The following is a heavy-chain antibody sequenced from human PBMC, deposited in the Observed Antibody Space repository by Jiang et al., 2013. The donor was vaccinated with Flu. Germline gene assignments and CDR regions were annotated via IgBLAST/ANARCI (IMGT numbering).Heavy chain of an antibody. V-gene: IGHV1-2*04. Sequence: QLVESGAEVKKPGASVKVSCKASGYTFTGYYMHWVRQAPGQGLEWMGWINPNSGGTNYAQKFQGWVTMTRDTSISTAYMELSRLRSDDTAVYYCARDRHGSGDYYYGMDVWGQGTTVTVSS. CDR1: GYTFTGYY. D-gene: IGHD3-10*01. J-gene: IGHJ6*02. CDR3: ARDRHGSGDYYYGMDV. CDR2: INPNSGGT.